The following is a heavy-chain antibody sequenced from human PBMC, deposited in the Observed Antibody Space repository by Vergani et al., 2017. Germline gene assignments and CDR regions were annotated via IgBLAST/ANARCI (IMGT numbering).Heavy chain of an antibody. J-gene: IGHJ4*02. Sequence: EVQLVESGGGLVQPGGSLRLSCAASGFTFSSYWMSWVRQAPGKGLEWVANIKQDGSEKYYVDSVKGRFTISRDNAKNSLYLQMNSLRAEEAAVYCCARAWGGRAATDYWGQGTLVTVSS. CDR1: GFTFSSYW. CDR2: IKQDGSEK. CDR3: ARAWGGRAATDY. V-gene: IGHV3-7*03. D-gene: IGHD2-15*01.